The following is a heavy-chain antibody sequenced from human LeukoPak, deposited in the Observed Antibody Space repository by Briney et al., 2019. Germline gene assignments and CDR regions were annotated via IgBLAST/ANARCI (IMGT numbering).Heavy chain of an antibody. CDR2: IRYDGSNK. V-gene: IGHV3-30*02. CDR3: AKDRGGVIVTPFDY. J-gene: IGHJ4*02. D-gene: IGHD3-16*02. Sequence: PGGSLRLSCAASGFTFSSYGMHWVRQAPGKGLEWVAFIRYDGSNKYYADSVKGRFTISRDNSKNTLYLQMNSLRAEDTALYYCAKDRGGVIVTPFDYWGQGTLVTVSS. CDR1: GFTFSSYG.